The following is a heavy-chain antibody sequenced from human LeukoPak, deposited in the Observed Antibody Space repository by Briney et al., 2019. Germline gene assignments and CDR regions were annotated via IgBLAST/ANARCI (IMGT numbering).Heavy chain of an antibody. D-gene: IGHD5-12*01. CDR2: MNPNSGNT. V-gene: IGHV1-8*02. J-gene: IGHJ4*02. CDR1: GYTFTSYD. Sequence: GASVKVSCKASGYTFTSYDINWVRQATGQGLEWMGWMNPNSGNTGYAQKFQGRVTMTRNTSISTAYMELSSLRSEDTAVYYCAGRGPFYSGYDMHFDYWGQGTLVTVSS. CDR3: AGRGPFYSGYDMHFDY.